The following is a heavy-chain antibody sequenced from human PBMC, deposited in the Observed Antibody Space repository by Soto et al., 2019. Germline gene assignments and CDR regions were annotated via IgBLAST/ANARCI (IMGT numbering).Heavy chain of an antibody. D-gene: IGHD3-22*01. CDR2: INPSGGST. V-gene: IGHV1-46*01. CDR3: ARESDGSSGYYYRDAFDI. CDR1: GYTFTSYY. J-gene: IGHJ3*02. Sequence: ASVKVSCKASGYTFTSYYMHWVRQAPGQGLEWMGIINPSGGSTSHAQKFQGRVTMTRDTSTSTVYMELSSLRSEDTAVYYCARESDGSSGYYYRDAFDIWGQGTMVTVSS.